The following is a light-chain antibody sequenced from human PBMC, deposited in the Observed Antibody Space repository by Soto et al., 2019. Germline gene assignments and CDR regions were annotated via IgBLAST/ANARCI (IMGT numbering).Light chain of an antibody. CDR3: QQYGSSPRT. CDR2: GAA. CDR1: QSVSSSY. J-gene: IGKJ1*01. V-gene: IGKV3-20*01. Sequence: EIVLTQSPGTLSLSPGERVILSCRASQSVSSSYLAWYQQKPGQAPRLLIYGAASRATGIPDRFSGSGSGTDFTLTISRLEPEDFVVYYCQQYGSSPRTFGQGTKVEIK.